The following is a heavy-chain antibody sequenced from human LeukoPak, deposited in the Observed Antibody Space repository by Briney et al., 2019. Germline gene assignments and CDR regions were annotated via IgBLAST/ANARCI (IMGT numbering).Heavy chain of an antibody. V-gene: IGHV4-61*02. Sequence: NPSETLSLTCTVSGGSISSGSYYWSWIRQPAGKGLEWIGRIYTSGSTNYNPSLKSRVTISVDTPKNQFSLKLSSVTAADTAVYYCARDHFGYYGSGSYYHWGQGTLVTVSS. CDR1: GGSISSGSYY. J-gene: IGHJ5*02. CDR3: ARDHFGYYGSGSYYH. CDR2: IYTSGST. D-gene: IGHD3-10*01.